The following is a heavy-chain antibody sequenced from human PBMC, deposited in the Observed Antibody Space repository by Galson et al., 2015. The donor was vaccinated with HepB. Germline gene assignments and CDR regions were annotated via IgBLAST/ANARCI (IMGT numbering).Heavy chain of an antibody. V-gene: IGHV3-23*01. CDR1: GFTFSSYA. CDR2: ISGSGGST. Sequence: SLRLSCAASGFTFSSYAMSWVRQAPGKGLEWVSAISGSGGSTYYADSVKGRFTISRDNAKNSLYLQMNSLRAEDTAVYYCARGGGTYGFWSGQGDYWGQGTLVTVSS. J-gene: IGHJ4*02. D-gene: IGHD3-3*01. CDR3: ARGGGTYGFWSGQGDY.